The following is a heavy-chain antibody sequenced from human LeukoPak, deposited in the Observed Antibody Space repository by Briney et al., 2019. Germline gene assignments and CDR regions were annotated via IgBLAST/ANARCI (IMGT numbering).Heavy chain of an antibody. CDR2: ISGSGGST. D-gene: IGHD3-10*01. CDR1: GFTFSSYA. V-gene: IGHV3-23*01. CDR3: AKDREIEKGLFDY. Sequence: PGGSLRLSCAASGFTFSSYAMSWVRQAPGKGLEWVSAISGSGGSTYYADSVKGRFTISRDNSKNTLYLQTNSLRAEDTAVYYCAKDREIEKGLFDYWGQGTLVTVSS. J-gene: IGHJ4*02.